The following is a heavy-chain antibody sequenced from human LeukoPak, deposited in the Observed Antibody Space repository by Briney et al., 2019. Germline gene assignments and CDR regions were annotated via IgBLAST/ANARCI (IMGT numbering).Heavy chain of an antibody. CDR2: VYYSGTT. CDR3: ARYNRNNIYVFDY. J-gene: IGHJ4*02. V-gene: IGHV4-59*01. CDR1: SGSISPSY. D-gene: IGHD3-10*02. Sequence: SETLSLTCTVSSGSISPSYWSWLRQPPGKTLEWIGYVYYSGTTNCNPSLESRVTMSVDTSKSQFSLSLNSVTAADTAVYYCARYNRNNIYVFDYWGQGILVTVSS.